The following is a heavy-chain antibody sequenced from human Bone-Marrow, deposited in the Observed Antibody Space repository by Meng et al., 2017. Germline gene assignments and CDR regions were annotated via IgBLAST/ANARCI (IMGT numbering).Heavy chain of an antibody. J-gene: IGHJ4*02. CDR2: IDLTTGNP. CDR1: GYTLTSYA. D-gene: IGHD2-2*01. V-gene: IGHV7-4-1*02. Sequence: QGQLVQSGSELRKPGASVKVSCKASGYTLTSYAMNWLRQAPGQGLEWMGWIDLTTGNPTYAQGFTGRLVFSFDTSVNTAFLQISGLKADDTAVYYCTRDGYSDCSRTSCFDHWGQGTLVTVSS. CDR3: TRDGYSDCSRTSCFDH.